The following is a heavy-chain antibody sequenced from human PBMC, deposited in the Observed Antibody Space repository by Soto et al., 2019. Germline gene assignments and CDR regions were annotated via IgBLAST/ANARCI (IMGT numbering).Heavy chain of an antibody. CDR3: ARTYAGYRNFDY. V-gene: IGHV3-74*01. Sequence: TGGSLRLSCAASGFTFSSYWMHWVRQVPGKAPVWVSHINTDGSGTNYVDSVKGRFTISRDNAKNTLYLQMTNLWVDDTAVYYCARTYAGYRNFDYWGQGTLVTVSS. CDR2: INTDGSGT. D-gene: IGHD3-9*01. J-gene: IGHJ4*02. CDR1: GFTFSSYW.